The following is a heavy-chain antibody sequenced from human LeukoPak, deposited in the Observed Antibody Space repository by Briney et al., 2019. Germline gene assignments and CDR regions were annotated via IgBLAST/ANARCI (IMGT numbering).Heavy chain of an antibody. CDR3: EKDPGMGDRVNSDFDF. Sequence: GGSLLHCFSGSGYKLCCQLMASVRQAPGKGLEYVSAISSNGGSTYYADSVKGRFTISRDNSKNTLYLQMSSLRAEDTAVYYCEKDPGMGDRVNSDFDFWGQGTMVTVSS. CDR2: ISSNGGST. CDR1: GYKLCCQL. V-gene: IGHV3-64D*09. D-gene: IGHD2-21*02. J-gene: IGHJ3*01.